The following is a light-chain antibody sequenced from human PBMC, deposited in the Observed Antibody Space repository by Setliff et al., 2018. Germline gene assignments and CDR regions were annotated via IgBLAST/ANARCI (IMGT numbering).Light chain of an antibody. CDR2: DVS. V-gene: IGLV2-11*01. CDR3: SSSAGNYTVI. J-gene: IGLJ2*01. Sequence: QSVLTQPRSVSGSPGQSVTVSCTGTSSDVGGYKFVSWYQQYPGKVPRLMIYDVSKRPLGVPDRFSGSKSANTASLTISGLQTEDEADYYCSSSAGNYTVIFGGGTKVTVL. CDR1: SSDVGGYKF.